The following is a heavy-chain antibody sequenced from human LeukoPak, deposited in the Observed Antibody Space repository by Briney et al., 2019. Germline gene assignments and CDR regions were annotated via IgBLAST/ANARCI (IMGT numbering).Heavy chain of an antibody. D-gene: IGHD6-13*01. J-gene: IGHJ3*02. Sequence: GGSLRLSCAASGFTFSSYSMQWVRQTPGKGLEWVGIMSNSGENTFYGEAVKGRFTISRDNSQNTLYLQMNSLRAEDTAVYYCARVQQQLVHAFDIWGQGTMVTVSS. CDR3: ARVQQQLVHAFDI. CDR2: MSNSGENT. CDR1: GFTFSSYS. V-gene: IGHV3-33*05.